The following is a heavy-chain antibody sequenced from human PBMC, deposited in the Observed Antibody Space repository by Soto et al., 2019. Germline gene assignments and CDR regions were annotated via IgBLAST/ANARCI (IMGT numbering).Heavy chain of an antibody. J-gene: IGHJ4*02. Sequence: ASVKVSCKASGYTFTSYGISWVRQAPGQGLEWMGWISAYNGNTNYAQKLQGRVTMTTDTSTSTAYMELRSLRSDDTAVYYCARAPRQYCSGGSCYSEGLHKNFDYWGQGTLVTVSS. CDR3: ARAPRQYCSGGSCYSEGLHKNFDY. CDR1: GYTFTSYG. V-gene: IGHV1-18*01. D-gene: IGHD2-15*01. CDR2: ISAYNGNT.